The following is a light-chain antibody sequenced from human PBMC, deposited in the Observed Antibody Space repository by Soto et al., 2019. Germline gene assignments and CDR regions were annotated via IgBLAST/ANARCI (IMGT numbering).Light chain of an antibody. CDR2: GAS. Sequence: ERVMTQSPATLSVSPGERATLSCKASQSVSSNLAWFQQRPGQAPSLLIFGASTRATGIPTRFSGSGSGTEFTLTISSLQSEDFAVYYCQQYNNWPRTFGQGTKVELK. CDR3: QQYNNWPRT. CDR1: QSVSSN. V-gene: IGKV3-15*01. J-gene: IGKJ1*01.